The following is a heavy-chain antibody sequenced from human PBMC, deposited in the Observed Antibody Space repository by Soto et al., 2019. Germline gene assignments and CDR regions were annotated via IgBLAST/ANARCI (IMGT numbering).Heavy chain of an antibody. D-gene: IGHD2-8*01. J-gene: IGHJ5*02. CDR2: IFNSGST. Sequence: LSLTCTVSGGSITTYHWSWIRQPPGKGLEWIGYIFNSGSTNYNPSLESRVSISVDTSKSQLSLKLSSVTAADTAVYYCARFADCSNGVCLGPFDPWGQGTLVTVSS. CDR1: GGSITTYH. V-gene: IGHV4-59*01. CDR3: ARFADCSNGVCLGPFDP.